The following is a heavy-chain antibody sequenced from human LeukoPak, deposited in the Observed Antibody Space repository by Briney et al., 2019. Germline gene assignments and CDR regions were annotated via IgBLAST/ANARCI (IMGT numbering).Heavy chain of an antibody. CDR3: ARGEPYYYDSSGYYCDY. V-gene: IGHV3-30-3*01. J-gene: IGHJ4*02. CDR1: GFTFSSYA. CDR2: ISYDGSNK. Sequence: QPGGSLRLSCAASGFTFSSYAMHWVRQAPGKGLEWVAVISYDGSNKYYADSVKGRFTISRDNSKNTLYLQMNSLRAEDTAVYYCARGEPYYYDSSGYYCDYWGQGTLVIVSS. D-gene: IGHD3-22*01.